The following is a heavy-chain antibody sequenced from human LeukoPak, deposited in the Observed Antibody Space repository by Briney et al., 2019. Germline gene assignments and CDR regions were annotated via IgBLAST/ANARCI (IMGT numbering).Heavy chain of an antibody. CDR2: ITGGGGST. CDR3: AKLTSY. V-gene: IGHV3-23*01. J-gene: IGHJ4*02. Sequence: GGSLRLSCAASGFTFSNSAMSWVRQAPGKGLEWVSVITGGGGSTNYADSVKGRFTISSDTSKNTVYLQMNSLRAEDTAVYYCAKLTSYWGQGTLVTVSS. D-gene: IGHD2-2*01. CDR1: GFTFSNSA.